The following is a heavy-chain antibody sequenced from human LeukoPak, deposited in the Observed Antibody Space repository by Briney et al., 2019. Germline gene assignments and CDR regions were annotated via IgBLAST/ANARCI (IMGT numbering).Heavy chain of an antibody. CDR3: ARGHTILDGYSYETRTFDY. Sequence: PSETLSLTCTVSGGSISSYYWSWIRQSPGKELEWIGYIYYGGSTNYNPSLKSRVTISVDTSKNQFSLKLSSVTAADTAVYYCARGHTILDGYSYETRTFDYWGQGTLVTVSS. D-gene: IGHD5-24*01. V-gene: IGHV4-59*01. J-gene: IGHJ4*02. CDR2: IYYGGST. CDR1: GGSISSYY.